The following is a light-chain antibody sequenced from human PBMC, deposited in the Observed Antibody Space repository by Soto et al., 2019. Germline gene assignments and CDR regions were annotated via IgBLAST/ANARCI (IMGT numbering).Light chain of an antibody. CDR1: QSIRSW. CDR3: QQYDNYPYT. CDR2: KAS. V-gene: IGKV1-5*03. Sequence: DIQMTQSPSTLSASVGDRVTITCRASQSIRSWLAWYQQKSGKAPKLLIYKASSLESGVPSRFSGSGSGTEFTLTVSSLQPDDFATYHCQQYDNYPYTFGQGTKLEIK. J-gene: IGKJ2*01.